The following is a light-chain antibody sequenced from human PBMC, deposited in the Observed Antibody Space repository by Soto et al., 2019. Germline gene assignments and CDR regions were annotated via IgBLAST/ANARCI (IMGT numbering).Light chain of an antibody. CDR2: DAS. CDR1: QSVSSY. J-gene: IGKJ5*01. V-gene: IGKV3-11*01. Sequence: EIVLTQSPATLSLSPGERATLSCRASQSVSSYLAWYQQKPGQPPRLLIYDASNRTTGIPARFSGSGSGTDFTLTISSLEPEDFADYYCQQRSNWPPESTLGQGTRLEIK. CDR3: QQRSNWPPEST.